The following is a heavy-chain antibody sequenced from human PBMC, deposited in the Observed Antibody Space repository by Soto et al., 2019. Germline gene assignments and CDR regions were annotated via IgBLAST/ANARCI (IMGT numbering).Heavy chain of an antibody. J-gene: IGHJ4*02. CDR2: IYYSEST. CDR1: GGSISTYY. Sequence: QVQLQESGPGLVKPSETLSLTCTVSGGSISTYYWSWIRQPPGKGLEWIGYIYYSESTNYDPSLKSRVTISVDTSKNQFSLKLSSVTAADTAVYYCARLEAAGTDCWGQGTLVTVSS. V-gene: IGHV4-59*08. CDR3: ARLEAAGTDC. D-gene: IGHD6-13*01.